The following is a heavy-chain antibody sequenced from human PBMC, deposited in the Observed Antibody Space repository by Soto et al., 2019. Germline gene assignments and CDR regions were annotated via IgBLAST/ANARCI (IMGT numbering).Heavy chain of an antibody. CDR1: GFTVSTYG. CDR3: TGEVASGY. D-gene: IGHD2-8*02. J-gene: IGHJ4*02. V-gene: IGHV3-30*03. CDR2: ISRDGGTK. Sequence: QVQLVESGGGVVQPGRSLRLSCAVSGFTVSTYGMHWVRQAPGKGLEWVAVISRDGGTKYYADSVKGRFTISRDNSRNTRSLAMNTLRGDDMAVYYCTGEVASGYWGQGTLVTVSS.